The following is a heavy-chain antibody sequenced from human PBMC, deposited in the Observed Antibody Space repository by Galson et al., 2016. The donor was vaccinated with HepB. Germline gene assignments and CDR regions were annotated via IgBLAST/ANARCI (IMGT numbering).Heavy chain of an antibody. J-gene: IGHJ4*02. D-gene: IGHD5-24*01. V-gene: IGHV3-30*03. CDR3: ARKSMADPRSYFDY. Sequence: SLRLSCAASGFTFNKYPMFWVRQAPGKGLEWVAVISYDGNNKYYADSVKGRFTISRDSSQNTLYLQMNSLRTEDTAVYFCARKSMADPRSYFDYWGQGTLVTVSS. CDR2: ISYDGNNK. CDR1: GFTFNKYP.